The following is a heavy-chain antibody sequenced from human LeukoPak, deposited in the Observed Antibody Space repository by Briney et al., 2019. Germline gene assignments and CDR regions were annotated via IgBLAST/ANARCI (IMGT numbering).Heavy chain of an antibody. CDR1: GYTFTSYG. D-gene: IGHD1-1*01. CDR3: ARDQYSWNPWEYGMEV. Sequence: ASVKVSCKASGYTFTSYGISWVRQAPGQGLEWMGWISGYNVNTNYAQKLQGRVTMTTDTSTSTAYMELGSLRSDDTAVYYCARDQYSWNPWEYGMEVWGKGTTVTVSS. CDR2: ISGYNVNT. V-gene: IGHV1-18*04. J-gene: IGHJ6*04.